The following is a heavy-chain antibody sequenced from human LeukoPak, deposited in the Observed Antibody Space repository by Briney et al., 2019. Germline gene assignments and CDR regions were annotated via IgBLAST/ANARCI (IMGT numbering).Heavy chain of an antibody. D-gene: IGHD1-26*01. CDR3: ARGGNSGSDGGNWFDP. Sequence: RGESLKISCKGSGYSFTSYWIGWVRQMPGKGLEWMGIIYPGDSDTRYSPSFQGQVTISADKSISTAYLQWSSLKASDTAMYHCARGGNSGSDGGNWFDPWGQGTLVTVSS. V-gene: IGHV5-51*01. J-gene: IGHJ5*02. CDR1: GYSFTSYW. CDR2: IYPGDSDT.